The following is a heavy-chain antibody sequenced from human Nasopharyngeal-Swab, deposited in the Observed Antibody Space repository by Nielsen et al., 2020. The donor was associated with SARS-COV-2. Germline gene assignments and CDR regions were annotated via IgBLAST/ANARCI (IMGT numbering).Heavy chain of an antibody. D-gene: IGHD2-2*01. V-gene: IGHV4-59*12. CDR2: IYYGGST. Sequence: SETLSLTCTVSGASITTYYWNWMRQPPGKGLEWIGYIYYGGSTSYNPSLKSRVTTSLDTSKKQFSLKLASVTAADTAVYYCARDRKGYCSSTSCHYYGMDVWGQGTTVTVSS. CDR3: ARDRKGYCSSTSCHYYGMDV. J-gene: IGHJ6*02. CDR1: GASITTYY.